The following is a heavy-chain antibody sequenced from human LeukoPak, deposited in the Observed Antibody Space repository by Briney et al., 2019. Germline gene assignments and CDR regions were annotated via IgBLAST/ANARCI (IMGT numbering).Heavy chain of an antibody. CDR2: IYYSGST. J-gene: IGHJ4*02. D-gene: IGHD3-16*01. CDR3: ARGQRYYDYVWGSYSASD. Sequence: PSQTLSLTCTVSGGSISSGGYYWSWIRQHPGKGLEWIGYIYYSGSTYYNPSLKSRVTVSVDTSKNQFSLKLSSVTAADTAVYYCARGQRYYDYVWGSYSASDWGQGTLVTVSS. CDR1: GGSISSGGYY. V-gene: IGHV4-31*03.